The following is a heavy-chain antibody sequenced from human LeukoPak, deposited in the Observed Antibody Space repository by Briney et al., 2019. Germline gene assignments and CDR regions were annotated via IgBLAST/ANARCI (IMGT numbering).Heavy chain of an antibody. CDR3: ARSDSSSWYASGPFDP. D-gene: IGHD6-13*01. CDR1: GGTFSSYA. CDR2: IIPIFGTA. J-gene: IGHJ5*02. Sequence: AASVKVSCKASGGTFSSYAISRVRQAPGQGLEWMGGIIPIFGTANYAQKFQGRVTITADESTSTAYMELSSLRSEDTAVYYCARSDSSSWYASGPFDPWGQGTLVTVSS. V-gene: IGHV1-69*13.